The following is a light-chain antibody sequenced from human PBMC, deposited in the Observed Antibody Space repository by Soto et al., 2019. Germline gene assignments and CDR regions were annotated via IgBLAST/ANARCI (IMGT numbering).Light chain of an antibody. CDR2: DAS. J-gene: IGKJ5*01. CDR1: QTIDNT. Sequence: EIVLTQSPGTLSLSPGERATLSCRASQTIDNTLAWYQRKPGQAPRLLIYDASNRATGIPARFSGSGSGTDFTLTISSLEAEDFAVYYCQQRSIWPLTFGQGTRLRL. V-gene: IGKV3-11*01. CDR3: QQRSIWPLT.